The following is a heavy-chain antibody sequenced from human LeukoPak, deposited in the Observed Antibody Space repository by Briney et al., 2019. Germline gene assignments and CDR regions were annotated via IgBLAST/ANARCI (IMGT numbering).Heavy chain of an antibody. CDR3: ATGVATAFTY. D-gene: IGHD5-12*01. CDR2: INPDSGDS. Sequence: ASVKASCKASGYTFTGYYIHWVRQAPGQGLEWMASINPDSGDSYSAPKFQGRVTMTRDTSISTASMEVSWLTSDDTAVYYCATGVATAFTYWGQGTLVIVSS. CDR1: GYTFTGYY. J-gene: IGHJ4*02. V-gene: IGHV1-2*02.